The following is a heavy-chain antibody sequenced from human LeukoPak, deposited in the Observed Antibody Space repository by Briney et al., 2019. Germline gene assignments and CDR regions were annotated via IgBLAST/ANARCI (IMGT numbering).Heavy chain of an antibody. Sequence: GSLRLSCAVSGFTFSRSTMNWVRQPPGKGLEWIGEINHSGSTNYNPSLKSRVTISVDTSKNQFSLKLSSVTAADTAVYYCARTEKRYCSSTSCYKGGWFDPWGQGTLVTVSS. D-gene: IGHD2-2*02. CDR2: INHSGST. CDR1: GFTFSRST. V-gene: IGHV4-34*01. CDR3: ARTEKRYCSSTSCYKGGWFDP. J-gene: IGHJ5*02.